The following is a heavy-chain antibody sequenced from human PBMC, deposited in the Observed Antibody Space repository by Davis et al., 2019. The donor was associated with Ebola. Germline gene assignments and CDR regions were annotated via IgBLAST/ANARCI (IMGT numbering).Heavy chain of an antibody. V-gene: IGHV4-59*08. D-gene: IGHD5-12*01. CDR3: ARHPYNGYGWPFDY. J-gene: IGHJ4*02. Sequence: SETLSLTCTVSGGSISSYYWSWIRQPPGKGLEWIGYISYSGSTNYSPSLESRVTISVDTSKNQFSLKLSSVTAADTAVYYCARHPYNGYGWPFDYWGQGTLVTVSS. CDR2: ISYSGST. CDR1: GGSISSYY.